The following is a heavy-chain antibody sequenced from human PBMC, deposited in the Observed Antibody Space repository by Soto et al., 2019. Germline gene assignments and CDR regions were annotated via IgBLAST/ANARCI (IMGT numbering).Heavy chain of an antibody. CDR1: GYTFTSYY. CDR3: ARARRVATTPYYYYCGMDV. J-gene: IGHJ6*02. V-gene: IGHV1-46*01. Sequence: ASVKVSCKASGYTFTSYYMHWVRQAPGQGLEWMGIINPSGGSTSYAQKFQGRVTMTRDTSTSTVYMELSSLRSEDTAVYYCARARRVATTPYYYYCGMDVWGQGTTVTVSS. CDR2: INPSGGST. D-gene: IGHD5-12*01.